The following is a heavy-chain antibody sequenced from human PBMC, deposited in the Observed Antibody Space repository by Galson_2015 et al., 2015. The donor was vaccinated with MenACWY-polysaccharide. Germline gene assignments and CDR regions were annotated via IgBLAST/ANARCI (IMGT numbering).Heavy chain of an antibody. CDR1: GYRFTSYD. V-gene: IGHV1-8*01. J-gene: IGHJ4*02. Sequence: SVKVSCKASGYRFTSYDINWVRQATGQGLEWMGWMNPNSGNTGYAQKFQGRVTMTSNSAITTAYMELSGLRSEDTAVYYCARVIARKYTFTDSWGQGTLVTVSS. CDR2: MNPNSGNT. CDR3: ARVIARKYTFTDS. D-gene: IGHD2-21*01.